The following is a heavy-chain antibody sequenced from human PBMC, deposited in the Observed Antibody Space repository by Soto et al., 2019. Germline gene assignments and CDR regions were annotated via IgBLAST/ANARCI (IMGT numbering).Heavy chain of an antibody. Sequence: EVQLVESGGGLVQPGGSLRLSCSASGFTVSTNYMTWVRQAPGKGLEWVSTIYSGGSTYYADSVKGRFTISRDNSENTLYLQMNSLRDEDTAVYYCALAPTDKQWADYFQPWGQGTLVTVSP. CDR1: GFTVSTNY. V-gene: IGHV3-66*01. J-gene: IGHJ1*01. CDR2: IYSGGST. CDR3: ALAPTDKQWADYFQP. D-gene: IGHD6-19*01.